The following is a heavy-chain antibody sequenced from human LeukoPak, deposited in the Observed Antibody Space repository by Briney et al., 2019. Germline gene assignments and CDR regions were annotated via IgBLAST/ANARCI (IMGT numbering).Heavy chain of an antibody. J-gene: IGHJ3*02. CDR1: GYTFNSFY. Sequence: GASVKVSCKASGYTFNSFYLHWVRQAPGQGLEWVGWINPNNGGTNYAQKFQGRVTMTMDTSITTAYMELSRLRSDDTAVYYCAREMVYAFDIWGQGTLVTVSS. CDR2: INPNNGGT. V-gene: IGHV1-2*02. D-gene: IGHD2-8*01. CDR3: AREMVYAFDI.